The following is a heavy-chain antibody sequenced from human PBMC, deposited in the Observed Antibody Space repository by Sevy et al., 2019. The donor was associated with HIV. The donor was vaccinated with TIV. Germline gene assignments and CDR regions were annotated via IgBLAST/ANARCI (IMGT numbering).Heavy chain of an antibody. CDR3: VREGVGGYSYSLDC. CDR2: MKEDGSER. J-gene: IGHJ4*02. CDR1: GFTFSSYW. Sequence: GGSLRLSCAASGFTFSSYWMSWVRQAPGKGLEWVATMKEDGSERNYVDSVKGRFTISRDNAKNSLFLQMNSLRAEDTAVYYCVREGVGGYSYSLDCWGQGTLVTVSS. D-gene: IGHD5-18*01. V-gene: IGHV3-7*01.